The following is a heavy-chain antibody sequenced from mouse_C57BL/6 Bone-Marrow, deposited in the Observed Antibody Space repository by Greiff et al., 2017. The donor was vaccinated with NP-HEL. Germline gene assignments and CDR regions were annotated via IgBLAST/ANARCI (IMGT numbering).Heavy chain of an antibody. CDR2: IDPENGDT. J-gene: IGHJ4*01. V-gene: IGHV14-4*01. CDR1: GFNIKDDY. Sequence: VQLQQSGAELVRPGASVKLSCTASGFNIKDDYMHWVKQRPEQGLEWIGWIDPENGDTEYASKFQGKATITADTSSNTAYLQLSSLTSEDTAVYYGTTGDAMDYGGQGTSVTVSS. CDR3: TTGDAMDY.